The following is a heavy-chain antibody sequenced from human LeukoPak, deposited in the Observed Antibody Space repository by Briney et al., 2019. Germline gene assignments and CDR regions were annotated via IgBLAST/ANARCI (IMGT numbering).Heavy chain of an antibody. Sequence: PGGSLRLSCAASGFTFSSYEMNWVRQAPGKGLEWVSYISSSGSTIYYADSVKGRFTISRDNAKNSLYLQMNSLRAEDTAVYYCARDLREVTYYYYYYMDVWGKGTTVTISS. CDR3: ARDLREVTYYYYYYMDV. CDR2: ISSSGSTI. J-gene: IGHJ6*03. V-gene: IGHV3-48*03. D-gene: IGHD4-23*01. CDR1: GFTFSSYE.